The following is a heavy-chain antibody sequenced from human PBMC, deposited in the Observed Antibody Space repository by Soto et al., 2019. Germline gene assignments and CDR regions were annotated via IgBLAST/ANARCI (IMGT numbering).Heavy chain of an antibody. CDR3: ASGPDSYDISGYVEP. CDR2: MSYSGPN. D-gene: IGHD3-22*01. V-gene: IGHV4-31*03. Sequence: SETLSLTCTVSGGSISSGGYFWSWIRQRPGKGLEWIGYMSYSGPNHYNQSLKSRATISVDTPENQFFLKLSSVTAADTAVYFCASGPDSYDISGYVEPWGQGTLVTVSS. CDR1: GGSISSGGYF. J-gene: IGHJ5*02.